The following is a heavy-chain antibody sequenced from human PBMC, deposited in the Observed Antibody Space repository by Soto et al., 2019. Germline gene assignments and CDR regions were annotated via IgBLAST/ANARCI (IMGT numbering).Heavy chain of an antibody. V-gene: IGHV4-31*03. CDR3: ARASLGVAAHFDY. J-gene: IGHJ4*02. CDR2: IYYSGST. Sequence: LSLTCTVSGGSISSGGYYWSWIRQHPGKGLEWIGYIYYSGSTYYNPSLKSRVTISVDTSKNQFSLKLSSVTAADTAVYYCARASLGVAAHFDYWGQGTLVTVSS. CDR1: GGSISSGGYY. D-gene: IGHD2-21*01.